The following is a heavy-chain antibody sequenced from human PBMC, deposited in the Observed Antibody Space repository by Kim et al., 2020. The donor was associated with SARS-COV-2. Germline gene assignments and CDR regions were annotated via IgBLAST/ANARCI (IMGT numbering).Heavy chain of an antibody. CDR2: IYSGGST. CDR1: GFTVSSNY. CDR3: ARSHGSGSRKGSFDY. D-gene: IGHD3-10*01. V-gene: IGHV3-53*04. Sequence: GGSLRLSCAASGFTVSSNYMRWVRQAPGKGLEWVSVIYSGGSTYYADSVKGRFTITRHNSKNTLYLQMNSLRAEDTAAYYCARSHGSGSRKGSFDYWGQG. J-gene: IGHJ4*02.